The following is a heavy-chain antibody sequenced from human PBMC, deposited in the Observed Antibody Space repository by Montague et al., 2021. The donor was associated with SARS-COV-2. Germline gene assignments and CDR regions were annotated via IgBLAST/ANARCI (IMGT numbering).Heavy chain of an antibody. D-gene: IGHD2/OR15-2a*01. J-gene: IGHJ4*02. Sequence: TLSLTCTVSGDSITSDVSYWSWIRQPAGEGLEWIGRIYTTGSTNYNPSPKSRLTISLDTSKNQFSLKLSSVTAADTAVYYCARDDFRWDFDCWGQGTLVTVSS. CDR2: IYTTGST. CDR1: GDSITSDVSY. V-gene: IGHV4-61*02. CDR3: ARDDFRWDFDC.